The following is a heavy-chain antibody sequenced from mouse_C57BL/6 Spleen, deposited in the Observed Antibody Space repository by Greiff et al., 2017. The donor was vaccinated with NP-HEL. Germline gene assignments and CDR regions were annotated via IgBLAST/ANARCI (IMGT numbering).Heavy chain of an antibody. CDR1: GYAFSSYW. CDR3: ASGTTVVAHWYFDV. D-gene: IGHD1-1*01. V-gene: IGHV1-80*01. Sequence: VQLQQSGAELVKPGASVKISCKASGYAFSSYWMNWVKQRPGKGLEWIGQIYPGDGDTNYNGKFKGKATLTADKSSSTAYMQLSSLTSEDSAVYFCASGTTVVAHWYFDVWGTGTTVTVSS. CDR2: IYPGDGDT. J-gene: IGHJ1*03.